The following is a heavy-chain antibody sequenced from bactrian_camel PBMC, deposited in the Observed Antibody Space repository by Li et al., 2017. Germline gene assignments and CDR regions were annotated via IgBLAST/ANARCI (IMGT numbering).Heavy chain of an antibody. CDR1: EYVYNKYC. J-gene: IGHJ4*01. Sequence: HVQLVESGGGSVQAGGSLRLSCTASEYVYNKYCMSWFRQAPGKERERVAVLSSDGSTTYADSVKGRFTISRDNAQNTLYLEMNSLKPEDTAMYYCAADPICLGGYCCERYNYWGQGTQVTVS. D-gene: IGHD1*01. CDR3: AADPICLGGYCCERYNY. CDR2: LSSDGST. V-gene: IGHV3S53*01.